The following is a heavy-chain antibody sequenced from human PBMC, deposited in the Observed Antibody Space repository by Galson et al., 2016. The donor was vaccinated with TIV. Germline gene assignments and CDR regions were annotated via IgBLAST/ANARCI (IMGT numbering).Heavy chain of an antibody. CDR2: ITGSGAYT. CDR3: ARGELATTKILFDY. J-gene: IGHJ4*02. V-gene: IGHV3-23*01. Sequence: LRLSCAASGFTFSSYAMTWVRQAPGKGLEWVSGITGSGAYTYYGDSVKGRFTISRDNSKNTLYLQMNSLKAEDTAMYYCARGELATTKILFDYWGQGTLVTVSS. CDR1: GFTFSSYA. D-gene: IGHD1-1*01.